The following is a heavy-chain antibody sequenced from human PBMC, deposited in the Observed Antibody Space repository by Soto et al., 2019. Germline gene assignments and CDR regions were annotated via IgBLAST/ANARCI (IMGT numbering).Heavy chain of an antibody. J-gene: IGHJ4*02. D-gene: IGHD2-8*01. CDR2: IYYSGST. CDR1: GGSISSGDYY. V-gene: IGHV4-30-4*01. Sequence: NPSETLSLTCTVSGGSISSGDYYWSWIRQPPGKGLEWIGSIYYSGSTYYNPSLKSRVTISVDTSKNQFSLRLSSVTAADTAVYYCASMVYAIDRYFDYWGQGTLVTVSS. CDR3: ASMVYAIDRYFDY.